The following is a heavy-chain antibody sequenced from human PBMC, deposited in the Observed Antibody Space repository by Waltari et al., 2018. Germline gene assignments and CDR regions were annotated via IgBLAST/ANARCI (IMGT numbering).Heavy chain of an antibody. CDR2: INQGGSER. Sequence: EVQLMESGGGLVQPGGSLGLSCAASGFTFSDYWMSWVRQAPGEGLEWVAKINQGGSERWYVDSVKGRFTFSRDNTKNSLSLQMNSLRVEDTAVYYCARYRFGGYELDSWGQGTLVTVSS. CDR3: ARYRFGGYELDS. J-gene: IGHJ4*02. D-gene: IGHD5-12*01. V-gene: IGHV3-7*01. CDR1: GFTFSDYW.